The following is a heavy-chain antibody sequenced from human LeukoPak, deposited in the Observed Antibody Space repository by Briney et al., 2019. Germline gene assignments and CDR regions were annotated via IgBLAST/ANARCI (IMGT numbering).Heavy chain of an antibody. J-gene: IGHJ4*02. V-gene: IGHV1-24*01. CDR2: FDPEDGET. CDR1: GYTLTELS. CDR3: ATVGYCTNGVCYYYFDY. Sequence: ASVKVSCKVPGYTLTELSMHWVRQAPGKGLEWMGGFDPEDGETIYAQKFQGRVTMTEDTSTDTAYMELSSLRSEDTAVYYCATVGYCTNGVCYYYFDYWGQGTLVTVSS. D-gene: IGHD2-8*01.